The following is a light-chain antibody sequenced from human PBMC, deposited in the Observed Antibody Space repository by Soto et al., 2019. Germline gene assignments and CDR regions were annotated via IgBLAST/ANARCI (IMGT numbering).Light chain of an antibody. CDR1: NSNIGSNT. CDR2: SNN. V-gene: IGLV1-44*01. J-gene: IGLJ1*01. CDR3: AAWDDSLNGPF. Sequence: SALTQPPSASGTPGQRVTISCSGSNSNIGSNTVEWYQQVPGKAPKLLISSNNQRPSGVPDRFSGSKSGTSASLAISGLQSEDEAHYYCAAWDDSLNGPFFGTGTKVTVL.